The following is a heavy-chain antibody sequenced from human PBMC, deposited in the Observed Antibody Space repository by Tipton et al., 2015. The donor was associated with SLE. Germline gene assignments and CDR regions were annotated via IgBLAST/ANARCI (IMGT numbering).Heavy chain of an antibody. D-gene: IGHD3-3*01. CDR2: INHSENT. CDR3: ARVAYDFWSGYGDYYYGMDV. CDR1: GGSFSGYY. J-gene: IGHJ6*02. Sequence: LRLSCAVYGGSFSGYYWSWIHQPPGKGLEWIGEINHSENTNYNPSLKSRVTISVYTSKNQFSLKLSSVTAADTAVYYCARVAYDFWSGYGDYYYGMDVWGQGTTVTVSS. V-gene: IGHV4-34*01.